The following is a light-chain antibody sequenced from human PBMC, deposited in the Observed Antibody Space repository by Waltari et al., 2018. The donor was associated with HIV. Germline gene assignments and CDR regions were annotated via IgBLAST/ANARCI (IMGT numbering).Light chain of an antibody. CDR2: RAS. CDR3: QQYNKFPLT. CDR1: QSISSN. J-gene: IGKJ4*01. Sequence: EIVMTQSPATLSVSPGERVTLSCRASQSISSNLAWYQQKPGQAPRPLIYRASSRATGIPARCSGSGSGTEFTLTISSLQSEDFALYYCQQYNKFPLTFGGGTKVEIK. V-gene: IGKV3-15*01.